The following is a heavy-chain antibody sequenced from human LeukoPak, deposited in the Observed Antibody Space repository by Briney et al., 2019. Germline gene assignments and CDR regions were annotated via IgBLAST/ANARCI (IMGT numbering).Heavy chain of an antibody. Sequence: PGGSLRLSCAASGFTFSNNWMSWVRQAPGKGLEWMANIKEDGSEKYYVDSVKGRFTISRDNAKNSCSLQMNSLRVEDTAVYYCARGRAVQDWGQGTLVIVSS. D-gene: IGHD1-1*01. CDR2: IKEDGSEK. V-gene: IGHV3-7*05. J-gene: IGHJ4*02. CDR3: ARGRAVQD. CDR1: GFTFSNNW.